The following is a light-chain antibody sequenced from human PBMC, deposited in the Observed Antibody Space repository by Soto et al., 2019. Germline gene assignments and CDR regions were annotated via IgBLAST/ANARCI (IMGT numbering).Light chain of an antibody. V-gene: IGKV3-11*01. CDR3: QQRSNWPGT. Sequence: EIVLTQSPATLSLSPGERATLSCRASQSVSSYLAWYQQKPGQAPRLLIYDASNRATGIPARFSGSGSGTDFTLTISSLQPDDFATYYCQQRSNWPGTFGQGTKVDI. CDR1: QSVSSY. CDR2: DAS. J-gene: IGKJ1*01.